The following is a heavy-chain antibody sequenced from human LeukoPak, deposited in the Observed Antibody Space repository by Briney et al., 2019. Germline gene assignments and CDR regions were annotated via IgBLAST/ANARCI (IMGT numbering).Heavy chain of an antibody. CDR3: ARDRGAERWLQGWFDP. J-gene: IGHJ5*02. CDR2: ISSSSSYT. CDR1: RFTFSDYY. Sequence: PGGSLRLSCAASRFTFSDYYMSWIRQAPGKGLEWVSYISSSSSYTNYADSVKGRFTISRDNAKNSLYLQMNSLRAEDTAVYYCARDRGAERWLQGWFDPWGQGTLVTVSS. V-gene: IGHV3-11*05. D-gene: IGHD5-24*01.